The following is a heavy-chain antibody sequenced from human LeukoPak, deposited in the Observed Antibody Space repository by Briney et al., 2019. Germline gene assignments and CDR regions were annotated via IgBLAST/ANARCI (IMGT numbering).Heavy chain of an antibody. D-gene: IGHD6-13*01. CDR2: ISAYNGNT. CDR1: GYTFTNYR. V-gene: IGHV1-18*01. CDR3: ARGVAAAEDYYYGMDV. Sequence: ASLRVSCKPSGYTFTNYRSSWVRQAPGQGIDWMEWISAYNGNTNYAQKHQGRVTMTTDTSTRTAYMELRSLRPDATAVYYCARGVAAAEDYYYGMDVWGQGTTVTVSS. J-gene: IGHJ6*01.